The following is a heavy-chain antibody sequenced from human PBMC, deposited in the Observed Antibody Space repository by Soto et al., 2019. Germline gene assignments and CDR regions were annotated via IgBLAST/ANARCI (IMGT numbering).Heavy chain of an antibody. CDR2: IIPIFGTA. J-gene: IGHJ6*02. CDR3: ALHHTDPGRTYYYGMDV. Sequence: QVQLVQSGAEVKKPGSSVKVSCKASGGTFSSYAISWLRQAPGQGLEWMGGIIPIFGTANYAQKFQGRVTITADESTSTAYMELSSLRSEDTAVYYCALHHTDPGRTYYYGMDVWGQGTTVTVSS. V-gene: IGHV1-69*12. CDR1: GGTFSSYA.